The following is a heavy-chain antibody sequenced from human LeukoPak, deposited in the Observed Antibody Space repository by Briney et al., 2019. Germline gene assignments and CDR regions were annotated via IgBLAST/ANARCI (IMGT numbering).Heavy chain of an antibody. CDR1: GYDFTTYW. Sequence: GESLKISCKGSGYDFTTYWIGWVRQMPGKGLEWMGIIYPGDSDTRYSPSFQGQVTISADKSISTAYLQWSSLKASDTAMYYCARRGACGYDCTTKYYFDFWGQGTLVTVSS. D-gene: IGHD5-12*01. J-gene: IGHJ4*02. V-gene: IGHV5-51*01. CDR3: ARRGACGYDCTTKYYFDF. CDR2: IYPGDSDT.